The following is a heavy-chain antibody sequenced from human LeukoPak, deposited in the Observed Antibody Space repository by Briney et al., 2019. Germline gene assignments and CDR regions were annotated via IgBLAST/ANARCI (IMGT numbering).Heavy chain of an antibody. J-gene: IGHJ6*03. V-gene: IGHV4-4*07. CDR2: IYTSGST. CDR1: GGSISSYY. D-gene: IGHD2-15*01. CDR3: ARDSSYCSGGSCYSHYYYMDV. Sequence: SETLSLTCTVSGGSISSYYWSWIRQPAGKGLEWIGRIYTSGSTNYNPSLKSRVTMSVDTSKNQFSLKLSSVTAGDTAVYYCARDSSYCSGGSCYSHYYYMDVWGKGTTVTVSS.